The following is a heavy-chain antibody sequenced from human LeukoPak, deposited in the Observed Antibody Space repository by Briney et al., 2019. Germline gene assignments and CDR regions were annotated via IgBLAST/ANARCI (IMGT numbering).Heavy chain of an antibody. D-gene: IGHD1-26*01. V-gene: IGHV3-30*02. CDR3: ASEKWLNTWELLTFDY. Sequence: GRSLRVSCAASGFSFSSYGMHWVRQAPGKGLEWVAFIRYDGSNKYYADSVKGRFTISRDNSKNTLYLQMNSLRAEDTAVYYCASEKWLNTWELLTFDYWGQGTLVTVSS. CDR1: GFSFSSYG. J-gene: IGHJ4*02. CDR2: IRYDGSNK.